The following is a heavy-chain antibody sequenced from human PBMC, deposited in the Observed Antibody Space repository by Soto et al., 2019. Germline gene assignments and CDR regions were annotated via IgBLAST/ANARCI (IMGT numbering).Heavy chain of an antibody. D-gene: IGHD2-15*01. J-gene: IGHJ3*02. CDR2: IIPLFNTS. CDR1: GGTFSSYA. CDR3: ARDPVAYDGSLGSFDI. V-gene: IGHV1-69*06. Sequence: QVQLVQSGAEVKKPGSSVKVSCKASGGTFSSYAISWVRQAPGHGLEWMGGIIPLFNTSHYAQNFQGRVTITADKSTNTAYMELSSLRSEDTAVYYCARDPVAYDGSLGSFDIWGQGTMVTVSS.